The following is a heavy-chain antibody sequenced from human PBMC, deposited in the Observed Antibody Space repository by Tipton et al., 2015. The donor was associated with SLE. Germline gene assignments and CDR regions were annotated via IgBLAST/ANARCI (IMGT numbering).Heavy chain of an antibody. Sequence: SLRLSCAASGSTSGTYAMSWVRQAPGKGLEWVSGISDSGGSTYYADSVKGRFTISRDNAKNSLYLQMNSLRAEDTAVYYCAKGPVGESFLSYFQHWGQGTLVTVSS. CDR1: GSTSGTYA. D-gene: IGHD1-26*01. J-gene: IGHJ1*01. CDR3: AKGPVGESFLSYFQH. CDR2: ISDSGGST. V-gene: IGHV3-23*01.